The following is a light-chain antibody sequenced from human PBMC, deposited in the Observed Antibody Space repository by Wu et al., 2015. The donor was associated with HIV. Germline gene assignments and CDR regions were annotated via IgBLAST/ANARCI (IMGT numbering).Light chain of an antibody. CDR3: QQYDNWPPWT. V-gene: IGKV3-15*01. J-gene: IGKJ1*01. Sequence: EIVMTQSPATLSVSPGERATLSCRASQSVSSKLAWYQQKPGQAPRLLIYGASLRATGIPARFSGSGSGTDFTLTINSMQSEDFAVYYCQQYDNWPPWTFGQGTKVEIK. CDR1: QSVSSK. CDR2: GAS.